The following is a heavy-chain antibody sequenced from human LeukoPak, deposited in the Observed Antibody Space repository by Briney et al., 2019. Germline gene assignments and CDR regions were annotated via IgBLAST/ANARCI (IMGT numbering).Heavy chain of an antibody. CDR3: ATDDLKNRGYYNIED. CDR2: IKEAGTET. CDR1: GFTFSSYS. V-gene: IGHV3-7*04. Sequence: PGGSLRLSCGASGFTFSSYSMTWVRQAPGKGLEWVATIKEAGTETFYVDSVKGRFTISRDNAKNSLFLQMNSLRAEDTAVYLCATDDLKNRGYYNIEDWGQGTLVTVSS. J-gene: IGHJ4*02. D-gene: IGHD3-22*01.